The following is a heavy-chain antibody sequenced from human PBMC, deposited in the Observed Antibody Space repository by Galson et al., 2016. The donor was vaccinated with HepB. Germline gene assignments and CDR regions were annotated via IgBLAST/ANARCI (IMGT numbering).Heavy chain of an antibody. CDR3: ARDFKLGAPDYMDV. V-gene: IGHV3-74*01. D-gene: IGHD1-26*01. CDR1: GFTFSTYW. J-gene: IGHJ6*03. CDR2: INSDGSST. Sequence: SLRLSCAASGFTFSTYWMHWVRQAPGKGLVWVSRINSDGSSTGFADSVKGRFTISRDNAKNTLYLQIHSLRSEDAAVYFCARDFKLGAPDYMDVWGKGTTVTVS.